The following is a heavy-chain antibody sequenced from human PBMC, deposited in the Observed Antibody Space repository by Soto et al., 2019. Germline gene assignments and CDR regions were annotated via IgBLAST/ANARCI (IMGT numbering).Heavy chain of an antibody. J-gene: IGHJ4*02. CDR1: GFAFSTYT. CDR2: IGGSGGSP. D-gene: IGHD6-13*01. V-gene: IGHV3-23*01. CDR3: AKLVSAAGTNY. Sequence: HPGGSLRLSCAASGFAFSTYTMSWVRQAPGKGLEWVSSIGGSGGSPSYADSVKGRFTISRDNSKNTLYLQMNSLRAGDTAIYFCAKLVSAAGTNYWGQGIPVTVSS.